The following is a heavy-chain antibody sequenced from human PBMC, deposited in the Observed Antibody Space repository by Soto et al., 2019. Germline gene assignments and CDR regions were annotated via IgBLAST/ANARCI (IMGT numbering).Heavy chain of an antibody. V-gene: IGHV4-34*01. J-gene: IGHJ6*02. D-gene: IGHD3-22*01. Sequence: QVQLQQWGAGLLKPSAPLSITCAVSGGSFRDYYWSWIRQPPGKGLEWIGEITHSGTTNHNPSLKSRVTISVDTSRNQFSLSLSSVTAADTAVYYCASSSPTPLTTDYYDSSGYLRPTYYCGMDVWGQGTTVTVS. CDR3: ASSSPTPLTTDYYDSSGYLRPTYYCGMDV. CDR1: GGSFRDYY. CDR2: ITHSGTT.